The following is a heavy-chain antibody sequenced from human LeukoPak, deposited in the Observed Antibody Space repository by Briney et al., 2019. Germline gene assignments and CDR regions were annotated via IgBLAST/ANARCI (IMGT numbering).Heavy chain of an antibody. CDR1: GFTFITYA. Sequence: GGSLRLSCAASGFTFITYAMSWVRQAPGKGLEWVSTISGNGGTTYYADSVKGRFTISRDNSKNTLYLQMNSLRVEDTAVYCCAKPPPDSSSWLFDYWGQGTLVTVSS. CDR3: AKPPPDSSSWLFDY. CDR2: ISGNGGTT. V-gene: IGHV3-23*01. J-gene: IGHJ4*02. D-gene: IGHD6-13*01.